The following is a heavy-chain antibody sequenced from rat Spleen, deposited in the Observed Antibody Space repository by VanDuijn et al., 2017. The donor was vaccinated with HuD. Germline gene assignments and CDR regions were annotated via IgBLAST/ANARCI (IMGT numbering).Heavy chain of an antibody. CDR1: GFTYSNYV. D-gene: IGHD1-11*01. CDR2: ISTGGGNT. J-gene: IGHJ2*01. V-gene: IGHV5S13*01. CDR3: AKSPGGSLDY. Sequence: EVQLVESGGGLVQPGRSLKLSCAASGFTYSNYVMVWVRQAPTKGLEWVASISTGGGNTYYRDSVKGRFTISRDNAKNTLYLQMDSLRSEDTATYYCAKSPGGSLDYWGQGVMVTVSS.